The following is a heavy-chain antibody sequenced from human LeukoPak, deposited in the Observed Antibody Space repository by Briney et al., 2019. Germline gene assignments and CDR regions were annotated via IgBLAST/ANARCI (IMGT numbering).Heavy chain of an antibody. V-gene: IGHV4-39*07. J-gene: IGHJ4*02. CDR3: ASQSRYSYGSFFDY. Sequence: SETLSLTCTVSGGSISSSSYYWGWIRQPPGKGLEWIGSIYYSGSTYYNPSLKSRVTISVDTSKNQFSLKLSSVTAADTAVYYCASQSRYSYGSFFDYWGQGTLVTVSS. D-gene: IGHD5-18*01. CDR2: IYYSGST. CDR1: GGSISSSSYY.